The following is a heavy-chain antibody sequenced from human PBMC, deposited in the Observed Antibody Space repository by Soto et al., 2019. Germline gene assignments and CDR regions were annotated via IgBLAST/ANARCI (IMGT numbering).Heavy chain of an antibody. Sequence: PGGSLRLSCAASGFTFSSYAMSWVRQAPGKGLEWVSAISGSGGSTYYADSVKGRFTISRDNSKNTLYLQMNSLRAEDTAVYYCAKDHYGDLWGGYFDYWGQGTLVTVSS. D-gene: IGHD4-17*01. CDR1: GFTFSSYA. V-gene: IGHV3-23*01. CDR2: ISGSGGST. J-gene: IGHJ4*02. CDR3: AKDHYGDLWGGYFDY.